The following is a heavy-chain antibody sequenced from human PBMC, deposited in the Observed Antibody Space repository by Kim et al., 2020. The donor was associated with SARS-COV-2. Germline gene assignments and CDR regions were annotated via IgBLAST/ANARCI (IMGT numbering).Heavy chain of an antibody. V-gene: IGHV4-31*03. CDR3: ARAQPKGYFDWLYGPNWFDP. CDR1: GGSISSGGYY. Sequence: SETLSLTCTVSGGSISSGGYYWSWIRQHPGKGLEWIGYIYYSGSTYYNPSLKSRVTISVDTSKNQFSLKLSSVTAADTAVYYCARAQPKGYFDWLYGPNWFDPWGQGTLVTVSS. CDR2: IYYSGST. J-gene: IGHJ5*02. D-gene: IGHD3-9*01.